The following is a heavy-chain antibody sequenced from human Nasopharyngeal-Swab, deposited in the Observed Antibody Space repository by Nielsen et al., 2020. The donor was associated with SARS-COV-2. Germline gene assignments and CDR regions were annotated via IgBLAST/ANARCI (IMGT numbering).Heavy chain of an antibody. D-gene: IGHD1-26*01. J-gene: IGHJ4*02. V-gene: IGHV3-21*01. CDR3: ARVPYSGSRGVGY. CDR1: GFTFSSYS. CDR2: ISSSSSYI. Sequence: GGSLRLSCAASGFTFSSYSMNWVRQAPGKGLEWVSSISSSSSYIYYADSVKDQFTISRDNAKNSLYLQMNSLRAEDTAVYYCARVPYSGSRGVGYWGQGTLVTVSS.